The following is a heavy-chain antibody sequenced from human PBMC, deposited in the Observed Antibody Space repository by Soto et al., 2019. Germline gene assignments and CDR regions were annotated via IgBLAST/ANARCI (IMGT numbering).Heavy chain of an antibody. Sequence: ASVKVSCKASGYTFTSYAMHWVRQAPGQRLEWMGWINAGNGNTKYSQKFQGRVTITRDTSASTAYMELSSLRSEDTAVYYCARLGNIAAARTGRFAPWGQGTLVTVSS. CDR2: INAGNGNT. D-gene: IGHD6-13*01. V-gene: IGHV1-3*01. CDR3: ARLGNIAAARTGRFAP. J-gene: IGHJ5*02. CDR1: GYTFTSYA.